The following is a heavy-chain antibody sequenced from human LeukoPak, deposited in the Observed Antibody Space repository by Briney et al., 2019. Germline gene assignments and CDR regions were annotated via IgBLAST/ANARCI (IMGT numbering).Heavy chain of an antibody. J-gene: IGHJ5*02. CDR1: GFTFINYG. D-gene: IGHD5-12*01. Sequence: GGSLRLSCAASGFTFINYGMTWVRQAPGKGLEWVSDISGSGATTYFADSVKGRFTISRDNSKNTMYLQMNTLRVEDTAVYYCARNRHAYSGHDSFYPWGQGTLVTVSS. CDR3: ARNRHAYSGHDSFYP. V-gene: IGHV3-23*01. CDR2: ISGSGATT.